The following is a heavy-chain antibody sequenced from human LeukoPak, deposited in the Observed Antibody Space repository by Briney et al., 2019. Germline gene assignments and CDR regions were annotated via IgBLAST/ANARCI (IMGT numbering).Heavy chain of an antibody. CDR1: GGSISSYY. D-gene: IGHD2-2*02. V-gene: IGHV4-59*01. Sequence: SETLSLTCTVSGGSISSYYWSWIRQPPGKGLEWIGYIYYSGSTNYNPSLKSRVTISVDTSKNQFSLKLSSVTAADTAVYYCARGPFVVVPAAISPRPFDYWGQGTLVTASS. CDR2: IYYSGST. CDR3: ARGPFVVVPAAISPRPFDY. J-gene: IGHJ4*02.